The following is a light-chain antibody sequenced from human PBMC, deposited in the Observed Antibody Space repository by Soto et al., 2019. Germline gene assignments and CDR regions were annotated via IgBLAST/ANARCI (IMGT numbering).Light chain of an antibody. CDR1: QSVYSNY. CDR2: GAS. CDR3: QEYGVSWT. J-gene: IGKJ1*01. Sequence: EIVLTQSPGTLSLSPGERATLSCRASQSVYSNYLAWYQQKPGQAPRHLIYGASSRATGIPDRFSGSASGTDFTLTISRLEPEDFAVYYCQEYGVSWTFGQGTKVEI. V-gene: IGKV3-20*01.